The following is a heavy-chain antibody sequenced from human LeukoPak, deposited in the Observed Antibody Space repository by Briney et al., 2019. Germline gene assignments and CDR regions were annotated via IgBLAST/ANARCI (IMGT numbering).Heavy chain of an antibody. CDR3: ARDSGFWSGYYYYYGMDV. J-gene: IGHJ6*02. V-gene: IGHV4-34*01. D-gene: IGHD3-3*01. CDR2: INHSGST. Sequence: PSETLSLTCAVYGGSFSSYYWSWIRQPPGKGLEWIGEINHSGSTNYNPSLKSRVTISVDTSKNRFSLKLSSVTAADTAVYYCARDSGFWSGYYYYYGMDVWGQGTTVTVSS. CDR1: GGSFSSYY.